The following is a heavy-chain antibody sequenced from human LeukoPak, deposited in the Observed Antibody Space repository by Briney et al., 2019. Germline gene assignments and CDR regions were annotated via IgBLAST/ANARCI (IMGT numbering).Heavy chain of an antibody. Sequence: PSETLSLTCTVSGGSISSSSYYWSWIRQPPGKGLEWIGYIYYSGSTNYNPSLKSRVTISVDTSKNQFSLKLSSVTAADTAVYYCARDLGLYYFDYWGQGTLVTVSS. CDR1: GGSISSSSYY. V-gene: IGHV4-61*01. CDR3: ARDLGLYYFDY. J-gene: IGHJ4*02. CDR2: IYYSGST.